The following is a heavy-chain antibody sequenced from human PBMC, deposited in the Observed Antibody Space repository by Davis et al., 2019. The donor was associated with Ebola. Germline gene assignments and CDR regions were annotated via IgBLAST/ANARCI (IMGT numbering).Heavy chain of an antibody. CDR3: ARELPAMAGFDY. CDR2: IIPIFGTA. V-gene: IGHV1-69*13. J-gene: IGHJ4*02. Sequence: SVKVSCKASGGTFSSYAISWVRQAPGQGLEWMGGIIPIFGTANYAQKFQGRVTITADESTSTAYMELSSLRSEDTAVYYCARELPAMAGFDYWGQGTLVTVSS. D-gene: IGHD5-18*01. CDR1: GGTFSSYA.